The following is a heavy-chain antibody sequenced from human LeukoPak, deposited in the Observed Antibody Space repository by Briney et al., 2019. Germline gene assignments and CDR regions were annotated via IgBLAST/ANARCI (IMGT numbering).Heavy chain of an antibody. CDR2: MNQDGSEK. CDR1: GFTLSNYW. D-gene: IGHD3-16*01. Sequence: PGGSLRLSCAASGFTLSNYWMTWVRQAPGKGLEWVANMNQDGSEKYYVDSMKGRFTISRDNAKNSLYLQMNSLRAEDTAIYYCWGRDYWGQGTLVTVSS. J-gene: IGHJ4*02. V-gene: IGHV3-7*01. CDR3: WGRDY.